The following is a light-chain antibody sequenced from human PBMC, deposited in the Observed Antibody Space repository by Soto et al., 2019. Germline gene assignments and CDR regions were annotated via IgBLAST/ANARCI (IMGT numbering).Light chain of an antibody. CDR1: SSDVGYFDY. V-gene: IGLV2-14*03. CDR2: DVS. J-gene: IGLJ3*02. CDR3: SSYASGSTHVL. Sequence: QSVLAQPASVSGSPGQSITISCTGTSSDVGYFDYVSWYQQHPGKAPKLMIFDVSDRSSGVSDRFSGSKSGNTASLTISGLQAEDEADYSCSSYASGSTHVLFGGGTKLTVL.